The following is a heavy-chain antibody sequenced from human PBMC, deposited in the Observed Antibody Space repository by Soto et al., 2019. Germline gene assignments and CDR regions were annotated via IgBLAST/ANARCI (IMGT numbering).Heavy chain of an antibody. J-gene: IGHJ4*02. CDR1: GFTFSDYY. CDR3: ATVLRFFADFDY. Sequence: GGSLRLSCAASGFTFSDYYMSWIRQAPGKGLEWVSYISSSSSYTYYADSVKGRFTISRDNSKNTLYLQMNSLRAEDTAVYYCATVLRFFADFDYWGQGTLVTVS. V-gene: IGHV3-11*03. D-gene: IGHD3-3*01. CDR2: ISSSSSYT.